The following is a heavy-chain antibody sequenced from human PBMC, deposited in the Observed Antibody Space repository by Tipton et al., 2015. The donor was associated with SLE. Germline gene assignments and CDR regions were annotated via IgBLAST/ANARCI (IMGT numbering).Heavy chain of an antibody. V-gene: IGHV3-23*03. CDR3: AVAARNHYIYYMDV. CDR1: GVTFGRYV. CDR2: MYSGGGNK. D-gene: IGHD6-6*01. Sequence: SLRLSCAASGVTFGRYVMSWVRQAPGKGLEWVALMYSGGGNKFYADSVKGRFTISRDNDQNTLFLDMNSLRVEDTALYYCAVAARNHYIYYMDVWGKGTTVTVSS. J-gene: IGHJ6*03.